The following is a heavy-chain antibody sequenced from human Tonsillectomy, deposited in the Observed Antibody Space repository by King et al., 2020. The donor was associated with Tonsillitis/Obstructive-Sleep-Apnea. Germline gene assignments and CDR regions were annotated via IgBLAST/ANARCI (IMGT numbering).Heavy chain of an antibody. Sequence: QLVESGGGVVQPGRSLRLSCAASGFTFSSYGMHWVRQAPGKGLEWVAVIWYDGRNKYYADSVKGRFTISRDNSKNTLYLQMNTLRAEDTAVYYCASGSDFFDYWGQGTLVTVSS. CDR2: IWYDGRNK. D-gene: IGHD5-12*01. CDR1: GFTFSSYG. V-gene: IGHV3-33*01. CDR3: ASGSDFFDY. J-gene: IGHJ4*02.